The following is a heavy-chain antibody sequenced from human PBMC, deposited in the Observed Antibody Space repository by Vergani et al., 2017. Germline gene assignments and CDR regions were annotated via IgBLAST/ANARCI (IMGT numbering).Heavy chain of an antibody. J-gene: IGHJ6*02. CDR1: GGSISSSSYY. CDR3: ARDLTYYGSGNNSYYYGMDV. Sequence: QLQLQESGPGLVKPSETLSLTCTVSGGSISSSSYYWGWIRQPPGKGLEWIGSIYYSGSTYYNPSLKSRVTISVDTSKNQFSLKLSSVTAADTAVYYCARDLTYYGSGNNSYYYGMDVWGQGTTVTVSS. V-gene: IGHV4-39*07. CDR2: IYYSGST. D-gene: IGHD3-10*01.